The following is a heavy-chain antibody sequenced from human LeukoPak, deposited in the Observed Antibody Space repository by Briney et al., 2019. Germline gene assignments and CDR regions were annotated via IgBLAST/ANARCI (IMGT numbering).Heavy chain of an antibody. CDR1: GFTFSSYW. V-gene: IGHV3-7*01. D-gene: IGHD3-16*02. CDR2: IKQDGSEK. CDR3: ARDRYDYVWGSYRYFFDY. J-gene: IGHJ4*02. Sequence: GGSLRLSCAASGFTFSSYWMSWVRQAPGKGLEWVANIKQDGSEKYYVDSVKGRFTISRDNAKSSLYLQMNSLRAEDMAVYYCARDRYDYVWGSYRYFFDYWGQGTLVTVSS.